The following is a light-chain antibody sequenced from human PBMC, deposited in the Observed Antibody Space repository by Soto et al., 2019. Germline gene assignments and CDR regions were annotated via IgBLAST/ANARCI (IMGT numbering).Light chain of an antibody. J-gene: IGKJ1*01. CDR3: QQSYSTPRT. CDR2: AAS. CDR1: QSISTF. Sequence: DIQMTQSPSSLYASVGDRVTITCRASQSISTFLNWYQQKPGKAPKLLIYAASSLQSGVPSRFSGSGSGADFTLNSGGLQPEDFATYYFQQSYSTPRTFGQGTKVDVK. V-gene: IGKV1-39*01.